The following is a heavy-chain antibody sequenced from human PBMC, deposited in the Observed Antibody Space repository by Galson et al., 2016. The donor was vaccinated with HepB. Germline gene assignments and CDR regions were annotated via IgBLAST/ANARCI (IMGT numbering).Heavy chain of an antibody. Sequence: CAISGDSVSSNSAGWYSIRQSPSRGLEWLGRTYYRSNWHFDYAEAVKRRITINPDTAKNQFSLQLNSVTPEDTAIYYCARSYLLGRGFGSWGQGTLVTVSS. CDR1: GDSVSSNSAG. D-gene: IGHD7-27*01. CDR3: ARSYLLGRGFGS. V-gene: IGHV6-1*01. CDR2: TYYRSNWHF. J-gene: IGHJ4*02.